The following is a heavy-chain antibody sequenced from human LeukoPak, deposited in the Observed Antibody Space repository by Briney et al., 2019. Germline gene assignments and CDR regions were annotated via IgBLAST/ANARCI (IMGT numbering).Heavy chain of an antibody. J-gene: IGHJ3*02. Sequence: ASVKVSCKASGGTFSSYAISWVRQAPGQGLEWMGGIIPIFGTANYAQKFQGRVTITADESTRTAHMELSSLRSDDTAVYYCARGPHTSSWYKHAFDIWAQGTMVTVSS. CDR2: IIPIFGTA. CDR1: GGTFSSYA. V-gene: IGHV1-69*13. CDR3: ARGPHTSSWYKHAFDI. D-gene: IGHD6-13*01.